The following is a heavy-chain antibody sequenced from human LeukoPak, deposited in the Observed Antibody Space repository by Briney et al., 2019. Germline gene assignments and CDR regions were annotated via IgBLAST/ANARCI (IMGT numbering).Heavy chain of an antibody. CDR3: ARAARPAGVGHDY. Sequence: SETLSLTCAVYGGSFSGYYWSWIRQPPGKGLEWIGYIYYSGSTYYNPSLKSRVTISVDTSKNQFSLKLSSVTAADTAVYYCARAARPAGVGHDYWGQGTLVTVSS. D-gene: IGHD6-6*01. CDR2: IYYSGST. V-gene: IGHV4-30-4*08. J-gene: IGHJ4*02. CDR1: GGSFSGYY.